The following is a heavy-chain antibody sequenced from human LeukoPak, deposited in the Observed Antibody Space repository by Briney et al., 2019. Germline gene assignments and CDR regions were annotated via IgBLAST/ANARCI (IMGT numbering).Heavy chain of an antibody. V-gene: IGHV3-74*01. J-gene: IGHJ5*02. CDR2: INSDGSST. CDR1: GFTFSSYW. D-gene: IGHD3-3*01. Sequence: PGGSLRLSCAASGFTFSSYWMRWVRQAPGKGLVWVSRINSDGSSTSYADSVKGRFTISRDNAKNTLYLQMNSLRAEDTAVYYCASYLGDFWSGYYSSWFDPWGQGTLVTVSS. CDR3: ASYLGDFWSGYYSSWFDP.